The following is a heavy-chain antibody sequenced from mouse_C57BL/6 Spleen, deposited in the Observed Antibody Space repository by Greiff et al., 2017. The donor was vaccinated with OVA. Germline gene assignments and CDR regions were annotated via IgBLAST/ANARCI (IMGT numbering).Heavy chain of an antibody. CDR2: IRNKANGYTT. V-gene: IGHV7-3*01. Sequence: DVKVEESGGGLVQPGGSLSLSCAASGFTFTDYYMSWVRQPPGKALEWLGFIRNKANGYTTEYSASVKGRFTISRDNSQSILYLQMNALRAEDSATYYCARYIYYDYDYAMDYWGQGTSVTVSS. CDR1: GFTFTDYY. CDR3: ARYIYYDYDYAMDY. J-gene: IGHJ4*01. D-gene: IGHD2-4*01.